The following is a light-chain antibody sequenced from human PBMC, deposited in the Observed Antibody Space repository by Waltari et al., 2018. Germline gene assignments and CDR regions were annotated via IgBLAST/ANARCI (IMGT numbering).Light chain of an antibody. Sequence: DVQLTQSPSSLSASVGDRVTITCRTRDSISTYLNWYQHQPGRAPKLLIYATSSLQSGVPSRFSGSGSGTELTLTITSLQPEDFASYYCQQSFNTPFTFGPGTKVDIK. CDR1: DSISTY. V-gene: IGKV1-39*01. CDR3: QQSFNTPFT. CDR2: ATS. J-gene: IGKJ3*01.